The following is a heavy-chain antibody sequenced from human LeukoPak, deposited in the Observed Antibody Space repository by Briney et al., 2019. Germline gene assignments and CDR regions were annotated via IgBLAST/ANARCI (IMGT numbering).Heavy chain of an antibody. Sequence: PSETLSLTCTVSGGSISSYYWSWIRQPPGKGLEWIGYIYYSGSTNYNPSLKSRVTISVDTFKNQFSLKLSSVTAADTAVYYCARADTAMVSFDYWGQGTLVTVSS. CDR3: ARADTAMVSFDY. CDR1: GGSISSYY. CDR2: IYYSGST. J-gene: IGHJ4*02. V-gene: IGHV4-59*01. D-gene: IGHD5-18*01.